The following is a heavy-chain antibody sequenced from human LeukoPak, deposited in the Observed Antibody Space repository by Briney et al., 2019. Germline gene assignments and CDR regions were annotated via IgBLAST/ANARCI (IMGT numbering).Heavy chain of an antibody. CDR3: ARSPDGYRYTYFDY. CDR1: GXSISSYY. Sequence: SETLSLTCTVSGXSISSYYWSWIRQPPGKGLEWIGYIYYSGSFNYNPSLKSRVTISADTSKKQFSMKLSSVTAADTAVYYCARSPDGYRYTYFDYWGQGTLVTASS. CDR2: IYYSGSF. V-gene: IGHV4-59*01. J-gene: IGHJ4*02. D-gene: IGHD5-18*01.